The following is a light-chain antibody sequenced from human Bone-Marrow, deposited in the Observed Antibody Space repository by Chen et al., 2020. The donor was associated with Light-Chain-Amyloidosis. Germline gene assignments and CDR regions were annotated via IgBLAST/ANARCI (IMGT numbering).Light chain of an antibody. CDR2: AAS. V-gene: IGKV1-39*01. CDR1: QSISTY. CDR3: QQSYNTPHT. J-gene: IGKJ2*01. Sequence: DIQMTPSASSLSASVGDRVTITCRASQSISTYLNWYQHKPGVAPRLLIYAASKLQSGVPSRFSGSGSGTDFTLTISSLEPDDSATYYCQQSYNTPHTFGQGTNLKIK.